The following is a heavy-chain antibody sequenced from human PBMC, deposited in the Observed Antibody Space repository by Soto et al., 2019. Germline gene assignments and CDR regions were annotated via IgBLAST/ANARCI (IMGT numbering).Heavy chain of an antibody. CDR1: GSAFSGLD. V-gene: IGHV1-8*01. J-gene: IGHJ4*02. CDR3: ARYQIGKGFTD. Sequence: QVQLVQSGAEVKKPGASVKVSCKASGSAFSGLDINWVRQATGQGLGWVGWMNPSGDTGYAQQFQGRVSLTRDTSMNTAYMELSSLRSEDTAVYYCARYQIGKGFTDWGQGTLVTVSS. D-gene: IGHD3-22*01. CDR2: MNPSGDT.